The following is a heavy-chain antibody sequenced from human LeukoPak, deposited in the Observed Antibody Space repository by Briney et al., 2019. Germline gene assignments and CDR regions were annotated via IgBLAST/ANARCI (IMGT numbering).Heavy chain of an antibody. CDR3: ARAGGSAWGYYYYGMDV. Sequence: ASVKVSCKASGYTFTSYGISWVRQAPGQGLEWMGWISAYNGNTNYAQKLQGRVTMTTDTSTSTAYMELRSLRSDDTAVYYCARAGGSAWGYYYYGMDVWGQGTTVTVSS. CDR2: ISAYNGNT. D-gene: IGHD2-15*01. V-gene: IGHV1-18*01. J-gene: IGHJ6*02. CDR1: GYTFTSYG.